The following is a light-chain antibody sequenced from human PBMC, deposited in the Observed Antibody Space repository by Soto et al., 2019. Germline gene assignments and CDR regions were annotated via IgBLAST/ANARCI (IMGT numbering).Light chain of an antibody. Sequence: QSALTQPASVSGSPGQSITISCTGTSSDVGKYNYVSWYQQHPAKAPKLMIFEVSNRPSGVSNRFSGSKSGKTASLTISGLQAEDEAEYYCSSYTGSSINTVVFGGGTKLTVL. CDR1: SSDVGKYNY. V-gene: IGLV2-14*01. J-gene: IGLJ2*01. CDR2: EVS. CDR3: SSYTGSSINTVV.